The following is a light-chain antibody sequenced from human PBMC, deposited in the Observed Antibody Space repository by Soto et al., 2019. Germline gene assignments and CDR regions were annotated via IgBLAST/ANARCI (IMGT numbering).Light chain of an antibody. J-gene: IGKJ4*01. CDR1: QSIDRW. V-gene: IGKV1-5*01. CDR2: DVA. CDR3: QQYNSYPLT. Sequence: DIQMTQSPSTLSASVGDRVTITCRASQSIDRWLAWYQQRPGRAPKLLIYDVANLETGVPSRFSGSGSETDFTLTISSLQPDDFAISYCQQYNSYPLTFGGGTKVEIK.